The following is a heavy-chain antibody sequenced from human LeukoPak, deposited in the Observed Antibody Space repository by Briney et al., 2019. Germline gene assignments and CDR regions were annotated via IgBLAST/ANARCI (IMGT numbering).Heavy chain of an antibody. D-gene: IGHD2-21*01. CDR3: ARVAGNCGGDCYRLLY. Sequence: ASVKVSRKASGYTFTTYDINWVRQATGQGLEWLGWMNPNSGNTGYAQKFQGRVTVTRNISITTAYMELTNLRSVDTAVYYCARVAGNCGGDCYRLLYWGQGTLVTVSS. J-gene: IGHJ4*02. CDR2: MNPNSGNT. V-gene: IGHV1-8*01. CDR1: GYTFTTYD.